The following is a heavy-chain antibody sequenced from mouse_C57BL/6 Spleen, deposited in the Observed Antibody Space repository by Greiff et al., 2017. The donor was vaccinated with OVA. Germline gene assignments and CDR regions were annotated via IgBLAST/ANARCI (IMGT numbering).Heavy chain of an antibody. D-gene: IGHD1-1*01. V-gene: IGHV1-76*01. Sequence: VKLQQSGAELVRPGASVKLSCKASGYTFTDYYINWVKQRPGQGLEWIARIYPGSGNTYYNEKFKGKATLTAEKSSSTAYMQLSSLTSEDSAVYFCARNDYGSFYAMDYWGQGTSVTVSS. CDR1: GYTFTDYY. CDR3: ARNDYGSFYAMDY. J-gene: IGHJ4*01. CDR2: IYPGSGNT.